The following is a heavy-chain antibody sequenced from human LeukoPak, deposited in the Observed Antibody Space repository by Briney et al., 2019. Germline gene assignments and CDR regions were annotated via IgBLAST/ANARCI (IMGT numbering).Heavy chain of an antibody. D-gene: IGHD3-9*01. CDR1: GFTFSSYS. CDR2: ISSSSSYI. J-gene: IGHJ5*02. Sequence: GGSLRLSCAASGFTFSSYSMNWVRQAPGKGLEWVSSISSSSSYIYYADSVKGRFTISRDNAKNSLYLQMNSLRAEDTAVYYCARDMGYYDILTGYYPYNWFDPWGQGTLVTVSS. CDR3: ARDMGYYDILTGYYPYNWFDP. V-gene: IGHV3-21*01.